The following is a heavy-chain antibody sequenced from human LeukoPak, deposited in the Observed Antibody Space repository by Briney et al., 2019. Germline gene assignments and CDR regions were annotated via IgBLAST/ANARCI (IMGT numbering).Heavy chain of an antibody. J-gene: IGHJ4*02. CDR2: ISGSGGST. Sequence: GGSLRLSWAASGFTFSSYAMSWVRQAPGKVLEWVSAISGSGGSTYYADSVKGRFTISRDNSKNTRYLQMNSLRAEDTAVYYCAKEGYARPIYYFDYWGQGTLVTVSS. CDR3: AKEGYARPIYYFDY. CDR1: GFTFSSYA. D-gene: IGHD5-12*01. V-gene: IGHV3-23*01.